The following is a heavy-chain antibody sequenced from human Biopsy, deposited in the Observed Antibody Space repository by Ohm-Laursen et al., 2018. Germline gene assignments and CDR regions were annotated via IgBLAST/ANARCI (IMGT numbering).Heavy chain of an antibody. D-gene: IGHD2-21*01. CDR3: AIDRVPRRGVMPVYYYGMDV. CDR1: GGSVSSSNYY. Sequence: GTLSLTCSVSGGSVSSSNYYWNWIRQTPGKGLEWIGFIYNTERTNYNPSLKSRVTISPDTSKNQFSLELSSVIPSDTAVYYCAIDRVPRRGVMPVYYYGMDVWGQGSTVTVSS. CDR2: IYNTERT. V-gene: IGHV4-61*01. J-gene: IGHJ6*02.